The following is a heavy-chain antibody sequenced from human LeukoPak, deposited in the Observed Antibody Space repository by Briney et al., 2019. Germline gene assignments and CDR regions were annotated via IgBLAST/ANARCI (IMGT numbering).Heavy chain of an antibody. D-gene: IGHD3-22*01. V-gene: IGHV1-2*02. CDR1: GYTFTSYA. Sequence: ASVKVSCMASGYTFTSYAMNWVRQAPGQGLEWMGWINPNSGGTNYAQKFQGRVTMTRDTSISTAYMELSRLRSDDTAVYYCARGRSSGYVYWGQGTLVTVSS. J-gene: IGHJ4*02. CDR2: INPNSGGT. CDR3: ARGRSSGYVY.